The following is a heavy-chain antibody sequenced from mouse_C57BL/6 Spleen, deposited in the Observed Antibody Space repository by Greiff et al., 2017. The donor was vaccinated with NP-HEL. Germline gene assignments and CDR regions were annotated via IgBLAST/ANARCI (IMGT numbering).Heavy chain of an antibody. CDR3: ASHGSSSWFAY. D-gene: IGHD1-1*01. CDR2: IYPRDGSS. J-gene: IGHJ3*01. Sequence: QVQLKQSGPELVKPGASVKLSCKASGYTFTSYDINWVKQRPGQGLEWIGWIYPRDGSSKYNEKFKGKATLTVDTSSSTTYMELHSLTSEDSAVYFCASHGSSSWFAYWGQGTLVTVSA. CDR1: GYTFTSYD. V-gene: IGHV1-85*01.